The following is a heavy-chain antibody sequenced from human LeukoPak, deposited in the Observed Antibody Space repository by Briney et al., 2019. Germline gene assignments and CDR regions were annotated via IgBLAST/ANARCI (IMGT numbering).Heavy chain of an antibody. CDR3: ARAPSGWYASDF. CDR2: IKEDGSEK. Sequence: PGGSLRLSCAGSGFTLSSSWMNWVRQAPGKGLEWVANIKEDGSEKYYVDSVKGRFTISRHNGKNTVYLQMNSLRAEDTAVYFCARAPSGWYASDFWGQGTLVTVSS. J-gene: IGHJ4*02. V-gene: IGHV3-7*02. D-gene: IGHD6-19*01. CDR1: GFTLSSSW.